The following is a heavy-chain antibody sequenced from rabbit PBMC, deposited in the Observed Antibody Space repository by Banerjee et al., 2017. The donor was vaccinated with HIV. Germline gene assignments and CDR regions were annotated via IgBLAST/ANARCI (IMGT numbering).Heavy chain of an antibody. CDR3: ARDLGF. J-gene: IGHJ4*01. V-gene: IGHV1S45*01. CDR2: INTSSGNT. CDR1: GFSFSSSYY. Sequence: QEQLEESGGDLVKPEGSLTLTCTASGFSFSSSYYMCWVRQAPGKGLEWIGYINTSSGNTVYASWAKGRFAISKTSSTTVTLQMTSLTAADTATYFCARDLGFWGPGTLVTVS.